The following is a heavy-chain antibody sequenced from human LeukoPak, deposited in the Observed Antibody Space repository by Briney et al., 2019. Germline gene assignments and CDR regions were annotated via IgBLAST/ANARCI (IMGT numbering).Heavy chain of an antibody. CDR3: AREAIRGMATAYDY. J-gene: IGHJ4*02. CDR2: IYYSGST. D-gene: IGHD5-24*01. Sequence: TLSLTCTVSGGSISSGGYYWSWIRQHPGKGLEWIGYIYYSGSTYYNPSLKSRVTISVDTSKNQFSLKLSSVTAADTAVYYCAREAIRGMATAYDYWGQGTLVTVSS. V-gene: IGHV4-31*03. CDR1: GGSISSGGYY.